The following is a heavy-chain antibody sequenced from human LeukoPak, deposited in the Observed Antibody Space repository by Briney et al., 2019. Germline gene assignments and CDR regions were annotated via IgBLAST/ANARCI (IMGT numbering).Heavy chain of an antibody. J-gene: IGHJ4*02. CDR1: GYTFTSYG. CDR3: ARVATRVRGVTQFDY. V-gene: IGHV1-18*01. D-gene: IGHD5-12*01. CDR2: ISAYNGNT. Sequence: ASVKVSCKASGYTFTSYGISWVRQAPGQGLEWMGWISAYNGNTNYAQKFQGRVTMTRDMSTSTVYMELSSLRSEDTAVYYCARVATRVRGVTQFDYWGQGTLVTVSS.